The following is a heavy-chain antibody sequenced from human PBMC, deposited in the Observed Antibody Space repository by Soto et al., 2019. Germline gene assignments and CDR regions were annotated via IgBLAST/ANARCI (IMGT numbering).Heavy chain of an antibody. J-gene: IGHJ4*02. CDR1: GDSVSSNSAA. D-gene: IGHD2-15*01. Sequence: SQTLSLTSAISGDSVSSNSAAWHCIRQSQSTGLEWLGRTYYRSKWYNDYAVSVKSRITINPDTSKNQFSLQLNSVTPEDTAVYYCARLGYCSGGSCYPDYWGQGILVTVSS. CDR2: TYYRSKWYN. CDR3: ARLGYCSGGSCYPDY. V-gene: IGHV6-1*01.